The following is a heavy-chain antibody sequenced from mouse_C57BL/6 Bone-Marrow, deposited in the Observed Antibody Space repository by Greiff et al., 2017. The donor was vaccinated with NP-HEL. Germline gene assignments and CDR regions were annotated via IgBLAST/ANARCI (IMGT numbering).Heavy chain of an antibody. J-gene: IGHJ3*01. V-gene: IGHV3-6*01. CDR2: ISYDGSN. Sequence: VQLQQSGPGLVKPSQSLSLTCSVTGYSITSGYYWNWIRQFPGNKLEWMGYISYDGSNNYNPSLKNRISITRDTSKNQFFLKLNSVTTEDTATYYCAREGTAQATEGFAYWGQGTLVTVSA. CDR1: GYSITSGYY. CDR3: AREGTAQATEGFAY. D-gene: IGHD3-2*02.